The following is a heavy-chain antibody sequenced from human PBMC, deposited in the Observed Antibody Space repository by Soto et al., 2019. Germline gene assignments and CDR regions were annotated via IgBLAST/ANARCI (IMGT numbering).Heavy chain of an antibody. Sequence: GGSLRLSCAASGITFSNFEMDWVRQAPGKGLEWVSYISSTGSTKYYADSVKGRFTISRDNDKNSLYLEMKSLRAEDTAVYYCAIDYSGSGTYYFWGQGTLVTVSS. J-gene: IGHJ4*02. CDR1: GITFSNFE. CDR2: ISSTGSTK. D-gene: IGHD3-10*01. CDR3: AIDYSGSGTYYF. V-gene: IGHV3-48*03.